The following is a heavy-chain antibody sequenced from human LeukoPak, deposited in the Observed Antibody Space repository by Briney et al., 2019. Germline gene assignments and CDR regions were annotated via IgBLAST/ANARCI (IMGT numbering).Heavy chain of an antibody. CDR2: ISWNSGSI. CDR1: GFTFDDYA. CDR3: AKDNQYYDSSGYYF. D-gene: IGHD3-22*01. Sequence: GGSLRLSCAASGFTFDDYAMHWVRHAPGKGLEWVSGISWNSGSIGYADSVKGRFTISRDNAKNSLYLQMNSLRAEDTALYYCAKDNQYYDSSGYYFWGQGTLVTVSS. V-gene: IGHV3-9*01. J-gene: IGHJ4*02.